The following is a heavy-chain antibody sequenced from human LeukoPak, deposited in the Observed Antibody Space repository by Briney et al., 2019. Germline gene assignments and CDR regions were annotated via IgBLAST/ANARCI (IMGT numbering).Heavy chain of an antibody. CDR2: ISGSGGST. Sequence: PGESLRLSCAASGFTFSSYAMSWVRQAPGKGLEWVAVISGSGGSTYYADSVKGRFTISRDNSKNTLYLQMNSLRAEETAVYYCAKDKPSDYFAYYFDYWGQGTLVTVSS. V-gene: IGHV3-23*01. J-gene: IGHJ4*02. D-gene: IGHD3-22*01. CDR3: AKDKPSDYFAYYFDY. CDR1: GFTFSSYA.